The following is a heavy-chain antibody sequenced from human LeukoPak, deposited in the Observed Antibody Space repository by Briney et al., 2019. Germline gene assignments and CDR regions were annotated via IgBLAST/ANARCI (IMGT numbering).Heavy chain of an antibody. CDR1: GFTFSSYG. CDR2: ISYDGSNK. Sequence: GGSLRLSCAASGFTFSSYGMHWVRQAPGKGLEWVAVISYDGSNKYYADSVKGRFTISRDNSKNTLYLQMNSLRAEDTAVYYCAKDLLRDYDILTGLRALRYYYYMDVWGKGTTVTISS. D-gene: IGHD3-9*01. J-gene: IGHJ6*03. CDR3: AKDLLRDYDILTGLRALRYYYYMDV. V-gene: IGHV3-30*18.